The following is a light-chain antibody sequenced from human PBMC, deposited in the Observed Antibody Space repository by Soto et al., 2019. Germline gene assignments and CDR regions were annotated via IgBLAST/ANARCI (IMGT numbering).Light chain of an antibody. CDR2: GAS. CDR3: QQYKIRLT. Sequence: EIVLTQSPGTLSLSPGERATLSCRASQSVSSSYLAWYQQKPGQAPRLLIYGASSRATGIPDRFSGSGSGTDFTLTISRLEPEDFAVYYCQQYKIRLTFGGGTKVEI. V-gene: IGKV3-20*01. CDR1: QSVSSSY. J-gene: IGKJ4*01.